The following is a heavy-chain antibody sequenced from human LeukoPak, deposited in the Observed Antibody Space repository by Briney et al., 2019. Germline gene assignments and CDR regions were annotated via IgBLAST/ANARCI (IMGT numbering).Heavy chain of an antibody. CDR1: GLTFSNYW. J-gene: IGHJ4*03. V-gene: IGHV3-7*01. Sequence: GGSLRLSCAASGLTFSNYWMSWVRQAPGKGLEWVASINQGESMIWYVDSVKGRFTISRDNANNLLFLQMNYMRVEDTAVYYCAKLLRDVTIYDFWGHGDLVTVSS. CDR2: INQGESMI. D-gene: IGHD5-24*01. CDR3: AKLLRDVTIYDF.